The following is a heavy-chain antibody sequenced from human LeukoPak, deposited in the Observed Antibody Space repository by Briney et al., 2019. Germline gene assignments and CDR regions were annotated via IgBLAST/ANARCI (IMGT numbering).Heavy chain of an antibody. D-gene: IGHD3-10*01. J-gene: IGHJ4*02. Sequence: GSLRLPCPAPGFPFRSYAMSWVRQAPGKGLEWVSAISGSGGRTYYADSVKGRFTISRDNSKNTLYLQMNSLRAEDTAVYYCAKDKRRGVLYYFDYWGQGTLVTVS. CDR2: ISGSGGRT. CDR1: GFPFRSYA. CDR3: AKDKRRGVLYYFDY. V-gene: IGHV3-23*01.